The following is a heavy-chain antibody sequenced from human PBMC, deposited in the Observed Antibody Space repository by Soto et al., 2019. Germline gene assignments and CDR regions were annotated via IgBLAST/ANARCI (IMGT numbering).Heavy chain of an antibody. CDR2: IIPVFGTA. CDR3: ARGAVTKILVVMYDAVES. CDR1: GATLDTFINFG. V-gene: IGHV1-69*05. D-gene: IGHD3-22*01. Sequence: QVQLVQSGAEVKKPGSSVKVSCKASGATLDTFINFGITWVRRAPGQGLEWMGGIIPVFGTAHYAQKCQGRCCIRSSEYTRTAYMELSSLRSEHTAVYYCARGAVTKILVVMYDAVESGGQGTMDTGSS. J-gene: IGHJ3*01.